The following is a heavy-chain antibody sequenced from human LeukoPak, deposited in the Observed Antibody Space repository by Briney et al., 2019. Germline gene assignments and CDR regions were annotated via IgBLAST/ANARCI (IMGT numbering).Heavy chain of an antibody. CDR3: AKHLDGSAFVYY. Sequence: GGALRLSCAASGSTFSSYGMRCVRQAPDKGLEWVADISNEGSTKYYVDSVKGRFTISRDNSTSTLYLQMFSLRAEDTCVYYPAKHLDGSAFVYYWGQGALVTVSS. CDR2: ISNEGSTK. D-gene: IGHD5-24*01. V-gene: IGHV3-30*18. J-gene: IGHJ4*02. CDR1: GSTFSSYG.